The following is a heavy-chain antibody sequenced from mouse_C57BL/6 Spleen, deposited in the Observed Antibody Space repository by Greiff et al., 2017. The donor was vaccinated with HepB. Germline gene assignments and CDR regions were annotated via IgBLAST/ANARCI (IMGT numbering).Heavy chain of an antibody. V-gene: IGHV3-6*01. CDR3: ARERLLRVDY. D-gene: IGHD2-3*01. CDR1: GYSITSGYY. J-gene: IGHJ4*01. CDR2: ISYDGSN. Sequence: DVQLQESGPGLVKPSQSLSLTCSVTGYSITSGYYWNWIRQFPGNKLEWMGYISYDGSNNYNPSLKNRISITRDTSKNQFFLKLNSVTTEDTATYYCARERLLRVDYWGQGTSVTVSS.